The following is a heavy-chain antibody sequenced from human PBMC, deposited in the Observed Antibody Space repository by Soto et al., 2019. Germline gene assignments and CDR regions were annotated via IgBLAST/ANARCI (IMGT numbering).Heavy chain of an antibody. CDR1: GASISSSSYN. V-gene: IGHV4-39*01. CDR2: IYYRGST. J-gene: IGHJ4*02. CDR3: ARKNIAAAGLDFDY. Sequence: SETLSLTCTVSGASISSSSYNWGWIRQPPGKGLEWIGSIYYRGSTYYKPSLKSRVTISVDTSKNQFSLKLSSVTAADTAVYYCARKNIAAAGLDFDYWGQGTLGTVSS. D-gene: IGHD6-13*01.